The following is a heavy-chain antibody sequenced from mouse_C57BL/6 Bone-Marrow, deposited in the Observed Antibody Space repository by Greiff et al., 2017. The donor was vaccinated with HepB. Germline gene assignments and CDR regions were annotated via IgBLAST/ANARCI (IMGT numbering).Heavy chain of an antibody. CDR2: IHPNNGGT. D-gene: IGHD2-1*01. CDR3: ARECNVAY. V-gene: IGHV1-64*01. J-gene: IGHJ3*01. Sequence: VQLQQPGAELVKPGASVKLSCKASGYTFTSYWMHWVKQRPGKGLEWIGMIHPNNGGTNYNEKFKSKATLTADKSSSTAYMQLSSLTSEDSAVYYCARECNVAYWGKGTLVTVSA. CDR1: GYTFTSYW.